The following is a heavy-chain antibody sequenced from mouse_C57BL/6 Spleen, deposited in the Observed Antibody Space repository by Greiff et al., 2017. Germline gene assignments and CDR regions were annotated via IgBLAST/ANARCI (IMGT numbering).Heavy chain of an antibody. CDR2: IYPGDGDT. Sequence: VQLQQSGPELVKPGASVKISCKASGYAFSSSWMNWVKQRPGKGLEWIGRIYPGDGDTNYNGKFKGKATLTADKSSSTAYMQLSSLTSEDSAVYFCATWGYYGSSYSMDYWGQGTSVTVSS. V-gene: IGHV1-82*01. CDR3: ATWGYYGSSYSMDY. J-gene: IGHJ4*01. D-gene: IGHD1-1*01. CDR1: GYAFSSSW.